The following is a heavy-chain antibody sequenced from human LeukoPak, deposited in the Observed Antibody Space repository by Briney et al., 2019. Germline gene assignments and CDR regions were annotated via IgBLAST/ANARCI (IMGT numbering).Heavy chain of an antibody. CDR1: GYTFTGYY. J-gene: IGHJ5*02. Sequence: ASVRVSCKASGYTFTGYYTHWVRQAPGQGLEWMGWINPKSGGSTYAQKFQGRVSMTRDTSISTAYMELSSLTSDDTAVYYCARGSDWYAFDHWGQGTLVTVSS. CDR3: ARGSDWYAFDH. D-gene: IGHD6-19*01. V-gene: IGHV1-2*02. CDR2: INPKSGGS.